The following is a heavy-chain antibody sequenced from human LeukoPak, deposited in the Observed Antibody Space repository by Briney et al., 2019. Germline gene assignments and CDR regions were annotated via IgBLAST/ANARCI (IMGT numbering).Heavy chain of an antibody. J-gene: IGHJ6*03. CDR3: ARDLDYYMDV. Sequence: GSSVKVSCKASGGTFSNSAFSWVRQAPGQGLEWMGWINPNSGGTNYAQKFQGRVTMTRDTSISTAYMELSRLRSDDTAVYYCARDLDYYMDVWGKGTTVTISS. V-gene: IGHV1-2*02. CDR2: INPNSGGT. CDR1: GGTFSNSA.